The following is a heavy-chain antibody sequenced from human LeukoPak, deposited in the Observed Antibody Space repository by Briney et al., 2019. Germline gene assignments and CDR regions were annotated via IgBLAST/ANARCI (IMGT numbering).Heavy chain of an antibody. Sequence: GGSLRLSCAASGFTFSSYAMHWVRQAPGKGLEWVAVISYDGSNKYYADSVKGRFTISRDNSKNTLYLQMNSLRAEDTAVYYCARGGIGQYYYYYYMDVWGKGTTVTVSS. CDR1: GFTFSSYA. D-gene: IGHD1-14*01. CDR3: ARGGIGQYYYYYYMDV. CDR2: ISYDGSNK. V-gene: IGHV3-30*04. J-gene: IGHJ6*03.